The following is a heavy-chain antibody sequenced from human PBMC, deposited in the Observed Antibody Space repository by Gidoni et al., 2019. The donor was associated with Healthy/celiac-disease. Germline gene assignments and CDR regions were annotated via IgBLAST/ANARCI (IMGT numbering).Heavy chain of an antibody. J-gene: IGHJ1*01. Sequence: QVQLQQWGAGLLKPSETLSLTCAVYGGSFSGYYWSWIRQPPGKGLEWIGEINHSGSTNYNPSLKSRVTISVDTSKNQFSLKLSSVTAADTAVYYCASGSVSRRMKYFQHWGQGTLVTVSS. V-gene: IGHV4-34*01. CDR1: GGSFSGYY. CDR3: ASGSVSRRMKYFQH. D-gene: IGHD3-16*02. CDR2: INHSGST.